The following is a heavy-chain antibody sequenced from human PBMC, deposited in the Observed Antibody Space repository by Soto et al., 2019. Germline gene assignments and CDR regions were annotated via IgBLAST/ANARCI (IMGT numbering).Heavy chain of an antibody. CDR2: TYYSGIT. CDR3: ARAMESLDAFEV. CDR1: GNYISSVTSY. V-gene: IGHV4-31*03. Sequence: SETLSLTCHVSGNYISSVTSYWRRIRPHSGKGLEWIGFTYYSGITYYNPSLKSRVTLSLDTSEDAFSLRLNSVSGADTDVYYFARAMESLDAFEVWAQGTMVT. D-gene: IGHD3-10*01. J-gene: IGHJ3*01.